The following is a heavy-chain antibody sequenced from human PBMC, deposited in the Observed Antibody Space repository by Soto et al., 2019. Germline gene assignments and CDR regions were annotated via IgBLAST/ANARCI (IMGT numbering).Heavy chain of an antibody. Sequence: QVQLVQSGVEVKKPGASVKISCKASGYHFFSHGISWVRRAPGQGLEWMGWISAYNGNTHYVQKFQERVSMTTDTSTSTAYMELRCLRSDDTDVYYCARDPPLTGSLRGTHLMDFWGQGTTVTVSS. D-gene: IGHD1-20*01. V-gene: IGHV1-18*04. J-gene: IGHJ6*02. CDR2: ISAYNGNT. CDR1: GYHFFSHG. CDR3: ARDPPLTGSLRGTHLMDF.